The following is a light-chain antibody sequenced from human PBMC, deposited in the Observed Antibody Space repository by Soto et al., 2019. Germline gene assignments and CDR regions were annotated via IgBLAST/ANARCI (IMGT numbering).Light chain of an antibody. V-gene: IGLV1-47*01. CDR3: AAWDDSLSGVI. CDR2: RSD. J-gene: IGLJ2*01. Sequence: QSVLTQPPSASGTPGQRVTISCFGSSSNIGTNYVYWYQQLPGTAPKLLIYRSDQRPSGVPDRFSGSKSDTSASLAISGLRFEDEADYYCAAWDDSLSGVIFGGGTKLTVL. CDR1: SSNIGTNY.